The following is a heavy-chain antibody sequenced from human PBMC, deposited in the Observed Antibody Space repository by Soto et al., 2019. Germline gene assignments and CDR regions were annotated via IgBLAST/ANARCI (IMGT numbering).Heavy chain of an antibody. CDR2: IYTSGST. Sequence: SETLSLTCTVSGGSISSYYWSWIRQPAGKGLEWIGRIYTSGSTNYNPSLKSRVTMSVDTSKNQFSLKLSSVTAADTAVYYCAREWTGYDSASPFYYFDYWGQGTLVTVSS. V-gene: IGHV4-4*07. D-gene: IGHD5-12*01. J-gene: IGHJ4*02. CDR1: GGSISSYY. CDR3: AREWTGYDSASPFYYFDY.